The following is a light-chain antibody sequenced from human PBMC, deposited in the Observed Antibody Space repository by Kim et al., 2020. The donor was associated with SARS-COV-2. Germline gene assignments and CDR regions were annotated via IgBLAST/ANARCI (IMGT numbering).Light chain of an antibody. V-gene: IGKV1-12*01. Sequence: ASVGDKVTITCRASQGISTWLAWYQQKPGKAPKLLIYAASDLHTGVPSRFSGSGSGTDFTLTINNLQPEDFATYSCQQSYSLPPTFGPGTKVDIK. CDR1: QGISTW. CDR3: QQSYSLPPT. J-gene: IGKJ3*01. CDR2: AAS.